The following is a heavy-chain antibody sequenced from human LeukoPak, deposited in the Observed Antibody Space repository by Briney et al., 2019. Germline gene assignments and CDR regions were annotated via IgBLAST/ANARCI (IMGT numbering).Heavy chain of an antibody. V-gene: IGHV3-20*04. D-gene: IGHD2-15*01. CDR2: INWNGGST. J-gene: IGHJ6*03. Sequence: GGSLRLSCAASGFTFDDYGMSWVRQAPGKGLEWVSGINWNGGSTGYADSVKGRFTISRDNAKNSLYLQMNSLRAEDTALYYCARDLRLFSGGYCSGGSCFYYYYMDVWGKGTTVTVSS. CDR1: GFTFDDYG. CDR3: ARDLRLFSGGYCSGGSCFYYYYMDV.